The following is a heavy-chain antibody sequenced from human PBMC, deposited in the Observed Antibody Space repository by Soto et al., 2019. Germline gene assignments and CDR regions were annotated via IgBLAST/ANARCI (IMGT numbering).Heavy chain of an antibody. CDR3: AREPRGYSYEGAFDI. Sequence: QVQLVQSGAEVKKPGASVKVSCKASGYTFTSYAMHWVRQAPGQRLEWMGWINAGNGNTKYSQKFQGRVTITRDTSASTAYMELSSLRSEDTAVYYCAREPRGYSYEGAFDIWGQGTMVTVSS. J-gene: IGHJ3*02. V-gene: IGHV1-3*01. CDR1: GYTFTSYA. D-gene: IGHD5-18*01. CDR2: INAGNGNT.